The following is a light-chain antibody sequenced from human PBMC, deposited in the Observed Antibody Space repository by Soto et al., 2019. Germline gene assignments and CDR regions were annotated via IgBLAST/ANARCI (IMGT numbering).Light chain of an antibody. CDR2: GAS. CDR3: QQENNWPPWT. CDR1: QSVSSN. J-gene: IGKJ1*01. V-gene: IGKV3-15*01. Sequence: EIVMTQSPATLSVSPGERATLSCRASQSVSSNLAWYQQKPGQAPRLLIYGASTRATGIPARFSGSGSGTEFTLIISSLQSEDFSVYYCQQENNWPPWTFGQGTKVEIK.